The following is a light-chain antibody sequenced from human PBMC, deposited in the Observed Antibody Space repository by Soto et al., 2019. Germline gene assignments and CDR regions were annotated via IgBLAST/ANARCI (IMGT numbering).Light chain of an antibody. Sequence: IVMTQSPATLPVSPGERATLSCWARQSVSSNLAWYQQKPGQARRLLIYDVSTRATGIPTRFSGSGSGTEFPLTISSLQSEDFAAYSCQQYNNWPLTFGGGTKVEIK. V-gene: IGKV3D-15*01. CDR3: QQYNNWPLT. CDR2: DVS. J-gene: IGKJ4*01. CDR1: QSVSSN.